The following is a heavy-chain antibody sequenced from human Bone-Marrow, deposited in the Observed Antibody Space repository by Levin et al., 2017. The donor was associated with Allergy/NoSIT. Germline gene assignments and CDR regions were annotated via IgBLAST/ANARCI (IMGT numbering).Heavy chain of an antibody. V-gene: IGHV1-69*01. CDR1: GGTFSSYA. CDR2: IIPIFGTA. CDR3: ARDGRGEDYYGSGSDQYFDY. J-gene: IGHJ4*02. Sequence: KISCKASGGTFSSYAISWVRQAPGQGLEWMGGIIPIFGTANYAQKFQGRVTITADESTSTAYMELSSLRSEDTAVYYCARDGRGEDYYGSGSDQYFDYWGQGTLVTVSS. D-gene: IGHD3-10*01.